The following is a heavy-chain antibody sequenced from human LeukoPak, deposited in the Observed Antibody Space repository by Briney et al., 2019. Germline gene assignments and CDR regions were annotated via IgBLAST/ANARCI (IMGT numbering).Heavy chain of an antibody. Sequence: GGSLRLSSAASGFTFSNAWMSWVRQAPGKGLEWVGRIKSKTDGGTTDYAAPVKGRFTFSRDDSKNEVYLQVNSLKTEDTAVYYCATDRDYYDGSGQDYWGQGTLVTVSS. CDR1: GFTFSNAW. CDR3: ATDRDYYDGSGQDY. D-gene: IGHD3-22*01. V-gene: IGHV3-15*01. J-gene: IGHJ4*02. CDR2: IKSKTDGGTT.